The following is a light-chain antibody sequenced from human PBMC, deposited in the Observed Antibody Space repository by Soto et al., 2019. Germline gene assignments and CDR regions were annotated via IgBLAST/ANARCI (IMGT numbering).Light chain of an antibody. CDR1: SSDIGGYNY. CDR2: EDT. Sequence: QSALTQPASVSGSPGQSSTMSCTGTSSDIGGYNYVSWYQQHPGKVPKLIIYEDTNRPSGVSGRFSGSKSGNTASLTISGLQAEDEADYYCSSFTPSSALIFGGGTKLTVL. J-gene: IGLJ2*01. CDR3: SSFTPSSALI. V-gene: IGLV2-14*01.